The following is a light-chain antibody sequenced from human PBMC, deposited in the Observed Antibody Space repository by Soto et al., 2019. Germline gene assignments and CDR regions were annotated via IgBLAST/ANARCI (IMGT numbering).Light chain of an antibody. CDR1: SSDVGGYNY. Sequence: QSVLTQPASLSVSPGQSITISCTGTSSDVGGYNYVSWYQQHPGKAPKLMIYDVSNRPSGVSNRFSGSKSGNTASLTISGLQAEDEADYYCSSYTSSRYVFGTGTKVTVL. J-gene: IGLJ1*01. V-gene: IGLV2-14*01. CDR2: DVS. CDR3: SSYTSSRYV.